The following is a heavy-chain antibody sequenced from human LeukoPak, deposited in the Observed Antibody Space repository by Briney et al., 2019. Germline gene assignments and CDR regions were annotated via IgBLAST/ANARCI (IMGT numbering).Heavy chain of an antibody. Sequence: SGTLSLTCTVSGGSISSSSYYWGWIRQPPGKGLEWIGSLYYSGSTYYNPSLKSRVTISVDTSKNQFSLKLSSVTAADTAVYYCASSPYDFWSGYPRGWFDPWGQGTLVTVSS. V-gene: IGHV4-39*01. J-gene: IGHJ5*02. CDR3: ASSPYDFWSGYPRGWFDP. D-gene: IGHD3-3*01. CDR2: LYYSGST. CDR1: GGSISSSSYY.